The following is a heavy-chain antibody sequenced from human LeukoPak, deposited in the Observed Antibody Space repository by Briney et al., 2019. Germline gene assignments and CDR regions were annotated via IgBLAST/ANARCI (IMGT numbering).Heavy chain of an antibody. CDR3: ARTACGGDCYSLVA. J-gene: IGHJ5*02. D-gene: IGHD2-21*02. V-gene: IGHV3-30*04. CDR2: ISYDESNK. CDR1: GFTFSNFA. Sequence: GGSLRLSCAASGFTFSNFAMHWVRQAPGKGLEWVAAISYDESNKDYADSVKGRFTNSRDNSKNTLYLQMNSLRVEDTAVYKCARTACGGDCYSLVAWGQGTLVTVSS.